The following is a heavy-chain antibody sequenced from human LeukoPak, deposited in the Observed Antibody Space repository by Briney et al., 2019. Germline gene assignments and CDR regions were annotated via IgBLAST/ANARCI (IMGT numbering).Heavy chain of an antibody. Sequence: GGSLRLSCAASGFTFSSHGMHWVRQAPGKGLEWVAFIRYDGSNKYYADSVKGRFTISRDNSKNTLYLQMNSLRAEDTAVYYCAKDLSSVVVVPAAIESPLGYWGQETLVTVSS. V-gene: IGHV3-30*02. CDR3: AKDLSSVVVVPAAIESPLGY. J-gene: IGHJ4*02. D-gene: IGHD2-2*01. CDR2: IRYDGSNK. CDR1: GFTFSSHG.